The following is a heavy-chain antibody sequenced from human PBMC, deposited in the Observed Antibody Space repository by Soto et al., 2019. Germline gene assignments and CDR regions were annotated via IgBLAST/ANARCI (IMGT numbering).Heavy chain of an antibody. J-gene: IGHJ6*02. CDR3: ARGPLRYGDWSLKEGGPGGMDV. D-gene: IGHD3-9*01. CDR1: GGTFSSSA. Sequence: QVQLVQSGAEMKKPGSSVKVSCKASGGTFSSSAISWVRQAPGQGLEWMGGVIPIFGTPNYAQKFQGRVTITADESTGTAYMELSSLRSEDTAVYYCARGPLRYGDWSLKEGGPGGMDVWGRGTTVSVS. V-gene: IGHV1-69*01. CDR2: VIPIFGTP.